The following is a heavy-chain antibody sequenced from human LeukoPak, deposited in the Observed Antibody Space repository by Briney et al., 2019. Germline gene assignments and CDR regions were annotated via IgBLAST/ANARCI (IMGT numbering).Heavy chain of an antibody. CDR2: IHHNGTR. V-gene: IGHV4-34*08. CDR1: GFTFSSYS. CDR3: AAAPILRGEGGEHYKYGMDV. D-gene: IGHD2-2*02. Sequence: GSLRLSCAASGFTFSSYSMNWVRQAPGKGLEWIGEIHHNGTRNYNPSLKSRVTISADTFKNHFSLIVTSLTAADTAVYYCAAAPILRGEGGEHYKYGMDVWGQGTTVIVSS. J-gene: IGHJ6*02.